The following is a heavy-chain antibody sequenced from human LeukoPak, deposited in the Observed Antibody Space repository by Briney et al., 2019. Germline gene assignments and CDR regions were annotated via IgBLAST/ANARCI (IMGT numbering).Heavy chain of an antibody. J-gene: IGHJ3*02. CDR1: GYSISSGYY. CDR2: IYHSGST. CDR3: APIDYYGSGSYYSPDAFDI. Sequence: SETLSLTCTVSGYSISSGYYWGWIRQPPGKGLEWIGNIYHSGSTFYNPSLKSRVTISVDTSKNQFSLKLSSVTAADTAVYYCAPIDYYGSGSYYSPDAFDIWGQGTMVTVSS. V-gene: IGHV4-38-2*02. D-gene: IGHD3-10*01.